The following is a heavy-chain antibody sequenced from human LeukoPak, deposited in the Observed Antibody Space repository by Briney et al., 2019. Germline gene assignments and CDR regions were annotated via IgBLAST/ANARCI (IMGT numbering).Heavy chain of an antibody. CDR1: GGSISSGEYY. V-gene: IGHV4-30-4*01. Sequence: SETLSLTCTVSGGSISSGEYYWSWIRQPPGKGLEWIGYIYYSGSTYYNPSLKSRVTISVDTSKNQFSLKLSSVTAADTAVYYCARERYYYDSSGYYGINWFDPWGQGTLVTVSS. D-gene: IGHD3-22*01. CDR2: IYYSGST. CDR3: ARERYYYDSSGYYGINWFDP. J-gene: IGHJ5*02.